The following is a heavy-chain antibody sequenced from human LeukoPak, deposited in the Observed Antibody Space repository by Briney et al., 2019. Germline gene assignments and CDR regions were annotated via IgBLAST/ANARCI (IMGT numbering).Heavy chain of an antibody. CDR2: IYYSGST. CDR3: ARDTKSDYGDYGAFDI. Sequence: SETLSLTCTVSGGSVSSSSYYWAWIRQPPGKGLEWIGSIYYSGSTYYNPSLKSRVTISVDTSKNQFSLKLSSVTAADTAVYYCARDTKSDYGDYGAFDIWGQGTRVTVSS. J-gene: IGHJ3*02. V-gene: IGHV4-39*02. CDR1: GGSVSSSSYY. D-gene: IGHD4-17*01.